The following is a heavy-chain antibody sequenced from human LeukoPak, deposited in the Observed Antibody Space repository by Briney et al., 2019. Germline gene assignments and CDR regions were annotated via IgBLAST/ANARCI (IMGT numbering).Heavy chain of an antibody. V-gene: IGHV4-61*02. J-gene: IGHJ4*02. Sequence: TLSLTCTVSGASISGGNSYWSWIRQPAGKGLEWIGRIYTSGRTNLNPALKSRVTLSLDTSKNQFSLNLTSVAAADTAVYYCVRGHNSGWSDFDYWGLGTLVTVSS. CDR1: GASISGGNSY. D-gene: IGHD6-19*01. CDR2: IYTSGRT. CDR3: VRGHNSGWSDFDY.